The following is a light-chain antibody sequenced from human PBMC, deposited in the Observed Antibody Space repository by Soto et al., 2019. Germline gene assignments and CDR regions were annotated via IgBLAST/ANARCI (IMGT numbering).Light chain of an antibody. CDR3: QSYDSTLSARYV. Sequence: QSVLTQPPSVSGAPGQRVSISCTGSSTNIGAGYGVHWYQQCPGTAPKLLIVGNTIRPSGVPDRCSASTSGTSASLAITGLQAEDEGDYYCQSYDSTLSARYVFGTGTKLTVL. V-gene: IGLV1-40*01. CDR1: STNIGAGYG. CDR2: GNT. J-gene: IGLJ1*01.